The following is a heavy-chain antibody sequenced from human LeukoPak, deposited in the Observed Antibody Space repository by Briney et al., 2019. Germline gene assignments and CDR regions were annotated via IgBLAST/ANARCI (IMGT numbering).Heavy chain of an antibody. V-gene: IGHV3-21*01. CDR2: ISSSGSYI. CDR3: ARDYDRSGYSDS. D-gene: IGHD3-22*01. CDR1: GFTFSSYA. Sequence: PGGSLRLSCAASGFTFSSYAINWVRQAPGKGLEWASCISSSGSYIYYADSVRGRFTISRDNAKNSLYLQMNSLRVEDTAVYYCARDYDRSGYSDSWGQGTLVTVSS. J-gene: IGHJ4*02.